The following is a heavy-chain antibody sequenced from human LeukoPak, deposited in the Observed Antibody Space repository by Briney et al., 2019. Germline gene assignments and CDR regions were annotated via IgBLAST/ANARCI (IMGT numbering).Heavy chain of an antibody. V-gene: IGHV4-59*01. CDR3: AREGSSGWHDAFDI. J-gene: IGHJ3*02. CDR1: GGSISTYY. D-gene: IGHD6-19*01. Sequence: PSETLSLTCTVSGGSISTYYWSWIRQPPGKGLEWIGYIYYSGSTNYNPSLKSRVTISVDTSKNQFSLKLRPVTAADTAVYYCAREGSSGWHDAFDIWGQGTMVTVSS. CDR2: IYYSGST.